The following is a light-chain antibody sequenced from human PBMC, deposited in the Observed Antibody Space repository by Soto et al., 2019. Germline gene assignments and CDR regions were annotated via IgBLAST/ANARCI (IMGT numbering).Light chain of an antibody. CDR3: QQCGSSPIT. CDR1: QSISSDY. J-gene: IGKJ5*01. CDR2: GAS. V-gene: IGKV3-20*01. Sequence: EIVLTQSPGTLSLSPGERATLSCRASQSISSDYLVWYQQKPGQAPRLLIYGASSRATGTPDRFSGGGSGTDFTLTINRLEPEDFAVYYCQQCGSSPITFGQRTRLEIK.